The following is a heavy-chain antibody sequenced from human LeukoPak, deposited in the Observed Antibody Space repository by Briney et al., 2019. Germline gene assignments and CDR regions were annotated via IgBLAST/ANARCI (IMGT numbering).Heavy chain of an antibody. CDR2: ISSSSSTI. CDR1: GFTFSSYN. D-gene: IGHD6-19*01. Sequence: GGSLRLSCAASGFTFSSYNMNWVRQAPGKGLEWISYISSSSSTIYYADSVKGRFTIFRDNAKNSLYLQMNSLRAEDTAVYYCARPGIAVAGEFFDYWGQGTLVTVSS. CDR3: ARPGIAVAGEFFDY. J-gene: IGHJ4*02. V-gene: IGHV3-48*01.